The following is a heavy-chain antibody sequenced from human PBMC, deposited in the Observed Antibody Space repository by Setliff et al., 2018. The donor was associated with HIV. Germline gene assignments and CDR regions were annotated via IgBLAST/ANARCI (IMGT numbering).Heavy chain of an antibody. J-gene: IGHJ5*02. CDR3: ALPYCGGGNCWSSASLPPAGWFDP. D-gene: IGHD2-15*01. V-gene: IGHV1-46*01. Sequence: GASVKVSCKASGYTFTTYYIHWVRQAPGQGLEWMGILNPSEGTTSFAQKFQGRVTMTRDTSTSTVYMELSSLRSEDTAVYYCALPYCGGGNCWSSASLPPAGWFDPWGQGTLVTVSS. CDR2: LNPSEGTT. CDR1: GYTFTTYY.